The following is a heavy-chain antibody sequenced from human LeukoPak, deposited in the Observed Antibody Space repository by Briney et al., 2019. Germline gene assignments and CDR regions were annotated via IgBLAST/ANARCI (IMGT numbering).Heavy chain of an antibody. CDR3: ARGFSLKNYYYYYYMDV. Sequence: PSETLSLTCAVYGGSFSGYYWSWIRQPPGKGLEWIGEINHSGSTNYNPSLKSRVTISVDTSKNQFSLRLSSVTAADTAVYYCARGFSLKNYYYYYYMDVWGKGTTVTVSS. V-gene: IGHV4-34*01. CDR2: INHSGST. CDR1: GGSFSGYY. J-gene: IGHJ6*03.